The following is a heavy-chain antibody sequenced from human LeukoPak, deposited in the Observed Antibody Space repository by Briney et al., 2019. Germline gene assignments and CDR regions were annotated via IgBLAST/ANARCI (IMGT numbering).Heavy chain of an antibody. Sequence: SETLSLTCTVSGGSISSYYWSWLRQPPGKGLEWIGYIYYSGTTNYNPSLKSRVTISVDTSKNQFSLKLSSVTAADTAVYYCATSSAARPDYFDYWGQGTLVTVSS. J-gene: IGHJ4*02. V-gene: IGHV4-59*01. CDR1: GGSISSYY. CDR3: ATSSAARPDYFDY. CDR2: IYYSGTT. D-gene: IGHD6-6*01.